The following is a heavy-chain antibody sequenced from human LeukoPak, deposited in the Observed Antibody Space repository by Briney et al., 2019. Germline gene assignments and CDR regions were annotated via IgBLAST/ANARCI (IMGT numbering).Heavy chain of an antibody. J-gene: IGHJ4*02. D-gene: IGHD2-21*02. CDR2: ISGSGDST. CDR3: AKDRLLNCRGDCYIFDY. V-gene: IGHV3-23*01. CDR1: GFTFSSYA. Sequence: GGTLRLSCAASGFTFSSYAMNWVRQAPGKGLEWVSSISGSGDSTFYADSVKGRFSISRDNSKNTLYLQVNGLRTEDTAVYYCAKDRLLNCRGDCYIFDYWGQGTVVTVSS.